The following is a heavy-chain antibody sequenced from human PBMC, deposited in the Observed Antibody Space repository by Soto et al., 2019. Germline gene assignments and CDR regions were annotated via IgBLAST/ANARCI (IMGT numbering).Heavy chain of an antibody. CDR1: GYTVTSYG. CDR3: ARDGTTMWEEFDY. Sequence: PSVKISCKSAGYTVTSYGISCVRQAPGQGLEWMGWISAYNGNTNYAQKLQGRVTMTTDTSTSTAYMELRSLRSDDTAVYYCARDGTTMWEEFDYRGQGTLVTVS. J-gene: IGHJ4*02. D-gene: IGHD1-1*01. CDR2: ISAYNGNT. V-gene: IGHV1-18*01.